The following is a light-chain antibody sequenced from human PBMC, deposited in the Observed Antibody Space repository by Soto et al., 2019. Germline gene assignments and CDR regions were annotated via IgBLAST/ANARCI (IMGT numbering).Light chain of an antibody. CDR2: GAS. CDR3: QQYGSSTWT. J-gene: IGKJ1*01. V-gene: IGKV3-20*01. Sequence: EIVLTQSPGTLSLSPGESATLSCRARQSVSSSYLAWYQQKHGQAPRPLIYGASSRAIGIPDRFSGSGSGTDFTLTSNRLEPEDFAVYYCQQYGSSTWTFGQGTKGEIK. CDR1: QSVSSSY.